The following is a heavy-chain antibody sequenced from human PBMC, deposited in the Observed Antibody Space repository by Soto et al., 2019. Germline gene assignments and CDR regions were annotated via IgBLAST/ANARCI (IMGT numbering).Heavy chain of an antibody. J-gene: IGHJ5*02. V-gene: IGHV1-3*01. CDR1: GYDCSCCG. CDR3: ARDSGWTPGDWCDP. D-gene: IGHD6-19*01. CDR2: INAGNGNT. Sequence: GAGYDCSCCGMPWVRQNPGQRLEWMGWINAGNGNTKYSQKFQGRVTITRDTSASTAYMELSSLRSEDTAVYYCARDSGWTPGDWCDPWGQGTLVTVSS.